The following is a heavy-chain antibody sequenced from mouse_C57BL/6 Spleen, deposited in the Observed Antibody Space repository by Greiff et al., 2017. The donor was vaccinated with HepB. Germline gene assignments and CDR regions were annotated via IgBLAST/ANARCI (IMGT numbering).Heavy chain of an antibody. CDR3: TREGFTTVVATGAMDY. CDR1: GYTFTSYW. J-gene: IGHJ4*01. Sequence: EVQLQQSGTVLARPGASVKMSCKTSGYTFTSYWMHWVKQRPGQGLEWIGAIYPGNSDTSYNQKFKGKAKLTAVTSASTAYMELSSLTNEDSAVYYCTREGFTTVVATGAMDYWGQGTSVTVSS. CDR2: IYPGNSDT. V-gene: IGHV1-5*01. D-gene: IGHD1-1*01.